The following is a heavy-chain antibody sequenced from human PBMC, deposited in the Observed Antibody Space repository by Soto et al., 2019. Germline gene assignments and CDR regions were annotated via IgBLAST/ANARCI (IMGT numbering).Heavy chain of an antibody. D-gene: IGHD6-13*01. CDR1: GFTFDDYA. Sequence: GGSLRLSCAASGFTFDDYAMHWVRQAPGKGLEWVSGISWNSGSIGYADSVKGRFTISRDNAKNSLYLQMNSLRAEDTALYYCVAGYSSSWYSRFVAYWGQGTLVTVSS. CDR2: ISWNSGSI. V-gene: IGHV3-9*01. CDR3: VAGYSSSWYSRFVAY. J-gene: IGHJ4*02.